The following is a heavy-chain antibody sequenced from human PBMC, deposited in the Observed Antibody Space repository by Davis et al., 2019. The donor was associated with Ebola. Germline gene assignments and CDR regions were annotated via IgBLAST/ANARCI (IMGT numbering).Heavy chain of an antibody. CDR3: AREYYDILTGYFKYYYYGMDV. V-gene: IGHV3-23*01. J-gene: IGHJ6*02. CDR2: ISGSGGST. CDR1: GFTFSSYA. Sequence: GGSLRLSCAASGFTFSSYAMTWVRQAPGKGLEWVSAISGSGGSTYYADSVKGRFTISRDNAKNSLYLQMNSLRAEDTAVYYCAREYYDILTGYFKYYYYGMDVWGQGTTVTVSS. D-gene: IGHD3-9*01.